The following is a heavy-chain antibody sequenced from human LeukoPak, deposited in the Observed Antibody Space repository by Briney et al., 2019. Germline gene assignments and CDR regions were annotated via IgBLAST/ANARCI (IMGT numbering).Heavy chain of an antibody. CDR3: AKSRMGMITFGAGDY. CDR2: ISSNGGST. V-gene: IGHV3-64*04. Sequence: GGSLRLPCAASGFTFSSYAMHWVRQAPGKGLEYVSAISSNGGSTYYADSVKGRFTISRDNSKNTLYLQMNSLRAEDTAVYYCAKSRMGMITFGAGDYWGQGTLVTVSS. CDR1: GFTFSSYA. J-gene: IGHJ4*02. D-gene: IGHD3-16*01.